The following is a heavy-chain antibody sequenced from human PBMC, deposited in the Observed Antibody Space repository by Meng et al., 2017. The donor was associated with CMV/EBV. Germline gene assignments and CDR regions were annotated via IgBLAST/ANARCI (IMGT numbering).Heavy chain of an antibody. V-gene: IGHV4-59*01. J-gene: IGHJ5*02. CDR3: ARDRAVAGTGWFDP. Sequence: VSGGSISSYYWSWIRQPPGKGLEWIGYSYYSGSTNYNPSLKSRVTISVDTSKNQFSLKLSSVTAADTAVYYCARDRAVAGTGWFDPWGQGTLVTVSS. CDR1: GGSISSYY. D-gene: IGHD6-19*01. CDR2: SYYSGST.